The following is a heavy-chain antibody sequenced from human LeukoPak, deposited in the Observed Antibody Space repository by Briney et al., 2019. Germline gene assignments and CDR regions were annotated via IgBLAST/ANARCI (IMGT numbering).Heavy chain of an antibody. CDR2: IYYSGST. V-gene: IGHV4-30-4*01. CDR1: GGSISSGDYY. D-gene: IGHD5-24*01. CDR3: AKDAVYGDGYWEFDY. Sequence: SETLSLTCTVSGGSISSGDYYWSWIRQPPGKGLEWIGYIYYSGSTYYNPSLKSRVTISVDTSKNQFSLKLSSVTAADTAVYYCAKDAVYGDGYWEFDYWGQGNLVTVSS. J-gene: IGHJ4*02.